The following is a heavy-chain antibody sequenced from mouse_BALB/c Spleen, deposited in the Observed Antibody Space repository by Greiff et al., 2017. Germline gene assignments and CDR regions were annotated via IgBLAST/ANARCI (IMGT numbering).Heavy chain of an antibody. Sequence: VHLVESGPGLVAPSQSLSITCTVSGFSLSRYSVHWVRQPPGKGLEWLGMIWGGGSTDYNSALKSRLSISKDNSKSQVFLKMNSLQTDDTAMYYCARLDYYGYEDAMDYWGQGTSVTVSS. CDR3: ARLDYYGYEDAMDY. CDR1: GFSLSRYS. D-gene: IGHD1-2*01. CDR2: IWGGGST. V-gene: IGHV2-6-4*01. J-gene: IGHJ4*01.